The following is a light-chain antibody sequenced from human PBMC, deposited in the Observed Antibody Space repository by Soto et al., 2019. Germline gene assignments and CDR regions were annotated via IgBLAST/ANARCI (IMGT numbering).Light chain of an antibody. Sequence: EIVLTQSPGTLSLSPGERATLSCRASQSLSDTYLAWYQQKPGQAPSLLIYDASRRATGIPDRFSGSVSGTDFTLTSSRLEPEDSEVYYCQQYGSTPVTCGGGTRVEIK. CDR3: QQYGSTPVT. CDR2: DAS. V-gene: IGKV3-20*01. J-gene: IGKJ4*01. CDR1: QSLSDTY.